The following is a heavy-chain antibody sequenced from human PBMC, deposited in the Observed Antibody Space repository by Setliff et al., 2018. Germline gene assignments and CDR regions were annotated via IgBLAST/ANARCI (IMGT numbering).Heavy chain of an antibody. Sequence: ASVKVSCKASGYTFTSYGISWVRQAPGQGLEWTGWISAYNGNTNYAQKLQGRVTMTTDTSTSTAYMELRSLRSDDTAVYYCARDRSGAGDYYDSSGYYDYWGQGTLVTVSS. CDR1: GYTFTSYG. D-gene: IGHD3-22*01. V-gene: IGHV1-18*01. CDR2: ISAYNGNT. CDR3: ARDRSGAGDYYDSSGYYDY. J-gene: IGHJ4*02.